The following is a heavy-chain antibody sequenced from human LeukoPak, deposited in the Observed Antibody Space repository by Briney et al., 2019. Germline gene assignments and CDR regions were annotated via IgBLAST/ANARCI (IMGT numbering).Heavy chain of an antibody. CDR1: GFTFSSYG. V-gene: IGHV3-33*01. J-gene: IGHJ4*02. CDR3: ARGSGWYDY. D-gene: IGHD6-19*01. Sequence: GRSLRLSCAASGFTFSSYGMHWVRQAPGKGLEWVAVIWYDGSDKYYADSVKGRFTISRDNSKNTLYLQMNSLRAEDTAVYYCARGSGWYDYWGQGTLVTVSS. CDR2: IWYDGSDK.